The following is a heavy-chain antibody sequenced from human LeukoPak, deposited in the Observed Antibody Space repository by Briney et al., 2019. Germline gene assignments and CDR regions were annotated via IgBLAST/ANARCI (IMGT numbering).Heavy chain of an antibody. V-gene: IGHV1-18*01. D-gene: IGHD2-2*01. CDR2: ISGYNGNT. CDR3: ASGYCSSTSCYWFDP. CDR1: GYTFSNYG. J-gene: IGHJ5*02. Sequence: ASVKVSCKTSGYTFSNYGITWVRQAPGQGLEWMGWISGYNGNTNYAQKLQGRVTMTTDKSTSTAYMELSSLRSEDTAVYYCASGYCSSTSCYWFDPWGQGTLVTVSS.